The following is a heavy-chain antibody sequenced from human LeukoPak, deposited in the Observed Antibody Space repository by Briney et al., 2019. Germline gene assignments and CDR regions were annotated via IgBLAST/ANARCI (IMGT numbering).Heavy chain of an antibody. CDR2: IWYDGSNK. CDR1: GFTFSSYG. CDR3: ARDQKEHYYYGMDV. Sequence: GSLRLSCAASGFTFSSYGMHWVRPAPGKGLEWVAVIWYDGSNKYYADSVKGRFTISRDNSKNTLYLQMNSLRAEDTAVYYCARDQKEHYYYGMDVWGQGTTVTVSS. J-gene: IGHJ6*02. D-gene: IGHD1/OR15-1a*01. V-gene: IGHV3-33*01.